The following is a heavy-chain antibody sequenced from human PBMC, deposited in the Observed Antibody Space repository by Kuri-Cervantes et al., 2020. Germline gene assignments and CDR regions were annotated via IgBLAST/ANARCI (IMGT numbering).Heavy chain of an antibody. Sequence: GGSLRLSCAVSGFTFSDHYMDWVRQAPGKGLEWVGRSRNEGWSYTTEYAASVRGRFSISRDDSKNSLYLQMNSLKIEDAAVYYCVRSQTATTAYFDYWGQGTLVTVSS. CDR3: VRSQTATTAYFDY. J-gene: IGHJ4*02. D-gene: IGHD1-1*01. CDR1: GFTFSDHY. CDR2: SRNEGWSYTT. V-gene: IGHV3-72*01.